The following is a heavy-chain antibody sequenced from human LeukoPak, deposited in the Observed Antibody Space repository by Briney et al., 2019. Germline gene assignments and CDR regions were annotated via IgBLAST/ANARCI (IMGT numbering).Heavy chain of an antibody. Sequence: SGPTLVKPTQTLTLTCTFSGFSLSTSGVGVGWIRQPPVKALEWLALIYWDDDKRYSPSLKSRLTITKDTSKNQVVLTMTNMDPVDTATYYCAHSVAIFGVDPRYYYYYYMDVWGKGTRVTVSS. CDR3: AHSVAIFGVDPRYYYYYYMDV. V-gene: IGHV2-5*02. CDR2: IYWDDDK. D-gene: IGHD3-3*01. J-gene: IGHJ6*03. CDR1: GFSLSTSGVG.